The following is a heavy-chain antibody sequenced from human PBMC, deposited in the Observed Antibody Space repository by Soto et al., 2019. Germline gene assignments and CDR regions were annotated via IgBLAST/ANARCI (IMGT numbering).Heavy chain of an antibody. D-gene: IGHD1-7*01. V-gene: IGHV1-8*01. Sequence: ASVKVSCKASGYTFTSYDINWVRQATGQGLEWMGWMNPNSGNTGYAQKFQGRFTMTRNTSISTAYMELSSLRSEDTAVYYCARGPRNYGTYFDYWGQGTLVTVSS. CDR3: ARGPRNYGTYFDY. CDR1: GYTFTSYD. CDR2: MNPNSGNT. J-gene: IGHJ4*02.